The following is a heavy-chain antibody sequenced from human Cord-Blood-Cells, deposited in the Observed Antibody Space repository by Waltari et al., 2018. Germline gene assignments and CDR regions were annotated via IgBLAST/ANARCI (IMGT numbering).Heavy chain of an antibody. D-gene: IGHD5-18*01. Sequence: EVQLVESGGGLIQPGGSLRLSCAASGFTVSINYMGRVRQAPGKGLEWVSVIYSGGSTYYADSVKGRFTISRDNSKNTLYLQMNSLRAEDTAVYYCARKYSYGDYFDYWGQGTLVTVSS. CDR2: IYSGGST. CDR3: ARKYSYGDYFDY. V-gene: IGHV3-53*01. CDR1: GFTVSINY. J-gene: IGHJ4*02.